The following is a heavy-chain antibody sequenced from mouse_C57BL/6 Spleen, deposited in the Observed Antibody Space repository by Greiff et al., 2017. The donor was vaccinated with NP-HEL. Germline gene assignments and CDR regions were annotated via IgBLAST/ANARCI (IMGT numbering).Heavy chain of an antibody. D-gene: IGHD3-2*02. J-gene: IGHJ3*01. CDR1: GYSFTGYY. CDR2: INPSTGGT. CDR3: ARGGSSGYGAY. V-gene: IGHV1-42*01. Sequence: EVKLVESGPELVKPGASVKISCKASGYSFTGYYMNWVKQSPEKSLEWIGEINPSTGGTTYNQKFKAKATLTVDKSSSTAYMQLKSLTSEDSAVYYCARGGSSGYGAYWGQGTLVTVSA.